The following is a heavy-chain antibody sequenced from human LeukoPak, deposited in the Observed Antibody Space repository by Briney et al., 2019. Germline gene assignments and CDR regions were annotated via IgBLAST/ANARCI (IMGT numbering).Heavy chain of an antibody. V-gene: IGHV3-49*04. Sequence: PGGSLRLSCTASGFTFGDYAMSWVRQAPGKGLEWVGFIRSKAYGGTTEYAASVKGRFTISRDDSKSIAYLQMNSLKTEDTAVYYCTRDLGRIQLWTSLGGVFDYWGQGTLVTVSS. CDR3: TRDLGRIQLWTSLGGVFDY. D-gene: IGHD5-18*01. CDR1: GFTFGDYA. CDR2: IRSKAYGGTT. J-gene: IGHJ4*02.